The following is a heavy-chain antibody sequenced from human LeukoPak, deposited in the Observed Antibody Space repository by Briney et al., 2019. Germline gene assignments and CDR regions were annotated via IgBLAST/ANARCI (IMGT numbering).Heavy chain of an antibody. V-gene: IGHV1-2*02. CDR3: ARVSQGSYCSGGSCYNDY. Sequence: GASVKVSCKASGYTFTGYYMYWVRQAPGQGLEWMGWINPNSGGTNYAQKFQGRATMTRDTSISTAYMELSRLRSDDTAVYYCARVSQGSYCSGGSCYNDYWGQGTLVTVSS. D-gene: IGHD2-15*01. CDR1: GYTFTGYY. CDR2: INPNSGGT. J-gene: IGHJ4*02.